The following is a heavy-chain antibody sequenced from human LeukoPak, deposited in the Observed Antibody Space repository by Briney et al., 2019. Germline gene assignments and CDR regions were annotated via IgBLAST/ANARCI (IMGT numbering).Heavy chain of an antibody. CDR3: ARSSDYGDYGIKFDP. J-gene: IGHJ5*02. Sequence: SETLSLTCTVSGGSISSYYWSWIRQPPGKGLEWIGYIYYSGSTNYNPSLKSRVTISVDTSKNQFSLKLSSVTAADTAVYYCARSSDYGDYGIKFDPWGQGTLVTVSS. CDR1: GGSISSYY. CDR2: IYYSGST. D-gene: IGHD4-17*01. V-gene: IGHV4-59*01.